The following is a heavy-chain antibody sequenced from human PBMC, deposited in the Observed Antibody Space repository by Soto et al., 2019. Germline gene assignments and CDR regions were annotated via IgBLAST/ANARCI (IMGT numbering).Heavy chain of an antibody. J-gene: IGHJ4*02. V-gene: IGHV4-31*03. CDR3: ARLGYDFSNHFDY. CDR1: GGSISSGGYY. Sequence: SETLSLTCTVSGGSISSGGYYWSWIRQHPGKGLEWIGYIYYSGSTYYNPSLKSRVTISVDTSKNQFSLKLSSVTAADTAVYYCARLGYDFSNHFDYWGQGTPVTVSS. CDR2: IYYSGST. D-gene: IGHD5-12*01.